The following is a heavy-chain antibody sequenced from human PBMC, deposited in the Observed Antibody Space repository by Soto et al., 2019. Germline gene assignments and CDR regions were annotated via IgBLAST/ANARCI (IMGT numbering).Heavy chain of an antibody. D-gene: IGHD6-13*01. V-gene: IGHV3-7*05. J-gene: IGHJ4*02. CDR3: ARTSSSWYPYYFNY. CDR2: IKQDGSEK. Sequence: GVSPRLSCAASGFTFDIYWMTWVRQAPGKGLQWVANIKQDGSEKYYVDSVKGRFTISRDNAKNSLYLQMNSLRAEDTAVYYCARTSSSWYPYYFNYWGQGTLVTVSS. CDR1: GFTFDIYW.